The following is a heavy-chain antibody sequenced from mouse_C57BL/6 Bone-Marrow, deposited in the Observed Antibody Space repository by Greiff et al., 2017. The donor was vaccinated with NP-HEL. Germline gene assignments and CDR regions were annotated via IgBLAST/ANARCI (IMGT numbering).Heavy chain of an antibody. CDR1: GFTFSSYG. D-gene: IGHD1-1*01. J-gene: IGHJ1*03. CDR3: ARRGYYYGSGYFDV. CDR2: ISSGGSYT. Sequence: DVKLVESGGDLVKPGGSLKLSCAASGFTFSSYGMSWVRQTPDKRLEWVATISSGGSYTYYPDSVKGRFTISRDNAKNTLYLQMSSLKSEDTAMYYCARRGYYYGSGYFDVWGTGTTVTVSS. V-gene: IGHV5-6*02.